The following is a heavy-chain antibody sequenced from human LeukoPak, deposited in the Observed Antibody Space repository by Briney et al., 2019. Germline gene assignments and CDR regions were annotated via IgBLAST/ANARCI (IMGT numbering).Heavy chain of an antibody. V-gene: IGHV1-3*03. J-gene: IGHJ4*02. D-gene: IGHD1-26*01. CDR3: AREGAYIGGSYPFDY. CDR2: INAGNGNT. CDR1: GYTFSSYA. Sequence: ASVKVSCKASGYTFSSYAMHWVRQAPGQRLEWMGWINAGNGNTKLSHEFQGRVTITRDTSASTAYMELNSLRSEDMAVYYCAREGAYIGGSYPFDYWGQGTLVTVSS.